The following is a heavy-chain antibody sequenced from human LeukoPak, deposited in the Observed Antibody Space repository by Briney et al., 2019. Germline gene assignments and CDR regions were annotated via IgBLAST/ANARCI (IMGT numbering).Heavy chain of an antibody. Sequence: GGSLRLSCTASGLTLSNYWMIWVRQAPGKGLQWVAKIKQDGSEKYYVDSVKGRFTISRDNSKNTLYLQMNSLRAEDTAVYYCARGRGAMVDYWGQGTLVTVSS. CDR1: GLTLSNYW. CDR2: IKQDGSEK. J-gene: IGHJ4*02. V-gene: IGHV3-7*01. CDR3: ARGRGAMVDY. D-gene: IGHD5-18*01.